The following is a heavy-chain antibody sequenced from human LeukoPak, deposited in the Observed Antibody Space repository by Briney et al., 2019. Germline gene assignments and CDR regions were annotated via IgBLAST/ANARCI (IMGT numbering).Heavy chain of an antibody. Sequence: SETLSLTCTVSGGSISNYFWSWIRQPPGEALEWIGYIYYSGSTNYNPSLKGRGTISVDTSKNHFSLKLSSVTAADTAVYYCARGYSTSWYYFDYWGQGTLVTVSS. V-gene: IGHV4-59*01. CDR3: ARGYSTSWYYFDY. J-gene: IGHJ4*02. D-gene: IGHD6-13*01. CDR1: GGSISNYF. CDR2: IYYSGST.